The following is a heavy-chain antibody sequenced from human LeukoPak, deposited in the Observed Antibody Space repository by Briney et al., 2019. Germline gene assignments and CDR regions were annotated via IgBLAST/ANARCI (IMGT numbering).Heavy chain of an antibody. D-gene: IGHD5-24*01. V-gene: IGHV3-48*04. Sequence: GGSLRLSCAASGFTFSTYSMNWVRQAPGKGLEWVSHISSGTIDYADSVKGRFTISRDNAKNSLYLQMNSLRAEDTAVYYCARLAGDGYNYEYYYYYYYMDVWGKGTTVTVSS. J-gene: IGHJ6*03. CDR2: ISSGTI. CDR1: GFTFSTYS. CDR3: ARLAGDGYNYEYYYYYYYMDV.